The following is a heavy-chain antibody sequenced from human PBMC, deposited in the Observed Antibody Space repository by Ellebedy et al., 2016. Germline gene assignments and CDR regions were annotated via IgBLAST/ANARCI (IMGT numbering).Heavy chain of an antibody. D-gene: IGHD3-16*02. Sequence: GGSLRLXCTASGFSFSDYSTNWVRQAPGQGLEWVSYISSSSSPISYADSVKGRFTISRDNAKNSLFLHINSLRPEDTGIYYCGREKVATNGGVIRGFYGLDVWGQGTTVTVS. CDR2: ISSSSSPI. CDR3: GREKVATNGGVIRGFYGLDV. CDR1: GFSFSDYS. V-gene: IGHV3-48*04. J-gene: IGHJ6*02.